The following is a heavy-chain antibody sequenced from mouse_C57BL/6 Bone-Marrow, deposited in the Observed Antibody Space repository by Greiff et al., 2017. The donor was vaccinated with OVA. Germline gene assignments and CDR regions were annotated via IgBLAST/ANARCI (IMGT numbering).Heavy chain of an antibody. D-gene: IGHD2-4*01. Sequence: VHLVESGPELVKPGASVKISCKASGYAFSSSWMNWVKQRPGKGLEWIGRIYPGDGDTNYNGKFKGKATLTADKSSSTAYMQLSSLTSEDSAVYFCAREYDYDWYFDVWGTGTTVTVSS. J-gene: IGHJ1*03. CDR2: IYPGDGDT. CDR1: GYAFSSSW. CDR3: AREYDYDWYFDV. V-gene: IGHV1-82*01.